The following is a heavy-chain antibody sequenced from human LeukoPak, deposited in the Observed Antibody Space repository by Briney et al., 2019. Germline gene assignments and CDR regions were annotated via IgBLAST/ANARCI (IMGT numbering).Heavy chain of an antibody. D-gene: IGHD5-18*01. Sequence: GGSPRLSCAASGFTFDDYAMHWVRQAPGKGLEWVSGISWNSGSMGYADSVKGRSTISRDNAKNSLYLQMNSLRAEDTAVYYCARGGYSYGFRGSYDAFDIWGQGTMVTVSS. J-gene: IGHJ3*02. V-gene: IGHV3-9*01. CDR3: ARGGYSYGFRGSYDAFDI. CDR1: GFTFDDYA. CDR2: ISWNSGSM.